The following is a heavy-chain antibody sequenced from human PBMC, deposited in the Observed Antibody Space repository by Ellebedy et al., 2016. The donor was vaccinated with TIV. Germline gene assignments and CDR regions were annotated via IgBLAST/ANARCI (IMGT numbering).Heavy chain of an antibody. CDR1: GYTFTGYY. Sequence: AASVKVSCKASGYTFTGYYMHWVRQAPGQGLEWMGWINPNSGGTNYAQKLQGRVTMTTDTSTNTAYMELRSLRSDDTAVYYCASTPLVGATLDYWGQGTLVTVSS. V-gene: IGHV1-2*02. CDR2: INPNSGGT. D-gene: IGHD1-26*01. J-gene: IGHJ4*02. CDR3: ASTPLVGATLDY.